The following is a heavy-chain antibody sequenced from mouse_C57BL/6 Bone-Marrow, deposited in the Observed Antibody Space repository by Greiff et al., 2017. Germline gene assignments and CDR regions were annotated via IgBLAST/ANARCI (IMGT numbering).Heavy chain of an antibody. CDR2: IYPTSGST. Sequence: VQLQQPGAELVKPGASVKMSCKASGYTFTSYWITWVKQRPGQGLAWIGDIYPTSGSTNYNEKFKSKATLTVDTSSSTAYMQLSSLTSEASAVXYCASPQTAQARGDFDYWGQGTTLTVSS. V-gene: IGHV1-55*01. J-gene: IGHJ2*01. CDR1: GYTFTSYW. D-gene: IGHD3-2*02. CDR3: ASPQTAQARGDFDY.